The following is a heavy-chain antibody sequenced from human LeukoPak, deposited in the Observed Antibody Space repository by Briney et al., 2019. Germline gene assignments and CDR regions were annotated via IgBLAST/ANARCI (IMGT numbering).Heavy chain of an antibody. CDR3: TSRYCTTSNCYSFDF. CDR1: GFSFSTYS. V-gene: IGHV3-21*01. Sequence: PGGSLRLSCAASGFSFSTYSMNWVRQAPGKGLEWVSSISSSSAHIFYADSVKGRFSISRDNAKNSLYLQMNSLRVEDTAVYYCTSRYCTTSNCYSFDFWGQGTLVTVSS. D-gene: IGHD2-2*01. J-gene: IGHJ3*01. CDR2: ISSSSAHI.